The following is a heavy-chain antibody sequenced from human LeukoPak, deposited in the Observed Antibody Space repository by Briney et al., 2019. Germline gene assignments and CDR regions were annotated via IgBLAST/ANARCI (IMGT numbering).Heavy chain of an antibody. CDR2: ISAYNGNT. CDR1: GYTFTTCG. V-gene: IGHV1-18*01. Sequence: GASVKVSCKASGYTFTTCGMSRVRLAPGQGLEWMGWISAYNGNTNYAQQFQGRVTMTTDTSMSTAYMELRSLRSDDTAVYYCARDLIAVRPGWFDPWGQGSLVTASS. D-gene: IGHD6-6*01. J-gene: IGHJ5*02. CDR3: ARDLIAVRPGWFDP.